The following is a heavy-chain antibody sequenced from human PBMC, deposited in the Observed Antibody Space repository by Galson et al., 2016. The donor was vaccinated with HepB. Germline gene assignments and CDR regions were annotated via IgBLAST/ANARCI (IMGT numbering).Heavy chain of an antibody. V-gene: IGHV3-23*01. Sequence: SLRLSCAGSAFTFSSYPMSWVRQAPGKGLEWVSAISGSGDITYYADSVKGRFTISRDNAKNTLYLQMNSLRAEDTAVYYCARAGFKGFSNGMDVWGQGTTVTVSS. CDR1: AFTFSSYP. CDR3: ARAGFKGFSNGMDV. D-gene: IGHD2/OR15-2a*01. J-gene: IGHJ6*02. CDR2: ISGSGDIT.